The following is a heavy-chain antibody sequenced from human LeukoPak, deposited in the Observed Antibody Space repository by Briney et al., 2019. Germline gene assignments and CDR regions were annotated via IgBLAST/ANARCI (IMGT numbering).Heavy chain of an antibody. Sequence: GVSLRLSCAASGFTFSSYWMSWVRQAPGKGLEWVANIKQDGSEKYYVDSVKGRFTISRDNAKNSLYLQMNSLRGEDTAVYYCARVGTAEGTLEDYWGQGTLVTVSS. J-gene: IGHJ4*02. V-gene: IGHV3-7*01. CDR2: IKQDGSEK. CDR1: GFTFSSYW. D-gene: IGHD6-13*01. CDR3: ARVGTAEGTLEDY.